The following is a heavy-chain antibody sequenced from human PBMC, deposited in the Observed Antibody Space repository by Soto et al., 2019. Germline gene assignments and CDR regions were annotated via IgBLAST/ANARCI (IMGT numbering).Heavy chain of an antibody. Sequence: QLQLQESGPGLVKPSETLSLTCTVSGGSISSSSYYWGWIRQPPGKGLEWIGSIYYSGSTYYNPSLKSRVTISVYTSKNQFSLKLSSVTAADTAVYYCARDITAAAGNYYYYMDVWGKGTTVTVSS. V-gene: IGHV4-39*02. CDR1: GGSISSSSYY. CDR3: ARDITAAAGNYYYYMDV. CDR2: IYYSGST. J-gene: IGHJ6*03. D-gene: IGHD6-13*01.